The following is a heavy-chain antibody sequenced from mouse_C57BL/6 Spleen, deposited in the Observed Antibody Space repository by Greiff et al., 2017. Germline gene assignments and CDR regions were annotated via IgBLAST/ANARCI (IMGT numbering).Heavy chain of an antibody. J-gene: IGHJ2*01. CDR3: ERSGGIYSYFDY. Sequence: QVQLKQSGPELVKPGASVKISCKASGYTFTDYYINWVKQRPGQGLEWIGCIYPGSGNTKYNEKFKGKTTLTVDTSSSTAYLQLSSLTSEDSAVYFCERSGGIYSYFDYWGQGTTLTVSS. CDR2: IYPGSGNT. CDR1: GYTFTDYY. D-gene: IGHD1-1*01. V-gene: IGHV1-84*01.